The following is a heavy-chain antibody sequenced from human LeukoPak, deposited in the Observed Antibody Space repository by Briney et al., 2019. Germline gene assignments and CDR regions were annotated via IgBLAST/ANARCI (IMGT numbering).Heavy chain of an antibody. D-gene: IGHD4-17*01. CDR2: ISGSAGST. V-gene: IGHV3-23*01. CDR3: AKDAATVPPRTHDY. CDR1: GFTFSNYA. J-gene: IGHJ4*02. Sequence: GGSLRLSCAGSGFTFSNYAMTWVRQAPGKGLEWVSAISGSAGSTYYADSVKGRFSISRDNSKNTLYLQMNSLRAEDTAVYFCAKDAATVPPRTHDYWGQGTLVTVSS.